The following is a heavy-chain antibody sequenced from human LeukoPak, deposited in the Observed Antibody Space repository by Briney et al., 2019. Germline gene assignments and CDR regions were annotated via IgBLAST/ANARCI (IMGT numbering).Heavy chain of an antibody. Sequence: SETLSLTCTVSGGSISSGGYYWSWIRQHPGKGLEWIGYIYYSGSTYYNPSLKSRVTISVDTSKNQFSLKLSSVTAADTAVYYCARDHGSGFWFDPWGQGTLVTVSS. CDR1: GGSISSGGYY. CDR3: ARDHGSGFWFDP. CDR2: IYYSGST. J-gene: IGHJ5*02. D-gene: IGHD3-10*01. V-gene: IGHV4-31*03.